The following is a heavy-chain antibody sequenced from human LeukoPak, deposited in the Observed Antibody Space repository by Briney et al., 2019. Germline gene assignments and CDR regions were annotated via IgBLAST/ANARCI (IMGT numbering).Heavy chain of an antibody. Sequence: PGGSLRLSCAASEFTFSNYAMSWVRQAPGKGLEWVSGISGSGGSTYYADSVKGRFTISRDNSKNTLYMQMNSLRAEDTAVYHCVKDWNDAGSDAFDIWGQGTMVTVSS. CDR2: ISGSGGST. V-gene: IGHV3-23*01. CDR3: VKDWNDAGSDAFDI. CDR1: EFTFSNYA. D-gene: IGHD1-1*01. J-gene: IGHJ3*02.